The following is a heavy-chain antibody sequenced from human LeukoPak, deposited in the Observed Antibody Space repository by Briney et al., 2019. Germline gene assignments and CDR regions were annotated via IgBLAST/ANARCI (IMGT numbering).Heavy chain of an antibody. Sequence: GGSLRLSCVASGFTFDDYAMHWVRQAPGKGLEGVSGISWKSESTGYADSVKGRFTISRDNTKNSLYLQMNSLRAEDTAFYYCANSLTVTTGDFQHWGQGTLVTVSS. CDR2: ISWKSEST. V-gene: IGHV3-9*01. CDR3: ANSLTVTTGDFQH. J-gene: IGHJ1*01. D-gene: IGHD4-4*01. CDR1: GFTFDDYA.